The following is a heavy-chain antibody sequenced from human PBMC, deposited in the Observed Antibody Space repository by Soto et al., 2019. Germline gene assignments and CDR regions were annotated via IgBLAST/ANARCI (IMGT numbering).Heavy chain of an antibody. J-gene: IGHJ6*02. CDR2: LTPVFGLP. V-gene: IGHV1-69*01. D-gene: IGHD1-1*01. CDR1: GGTFSKDA. Sequence: QVQLVQSGAEVKKPGSSVTVSCKTSGGTFSKDAINWVRQAPGQGLEWMGLLTPVFGLPIYAQKFQGRIRITADETTSTAFMDLSSRRSEDTTVYYCTRVLGYPFGPGTTRYYAMDVWGQGTTVSVSS. CDR3: TRVLGYPFGPGTTRYYAMDV.